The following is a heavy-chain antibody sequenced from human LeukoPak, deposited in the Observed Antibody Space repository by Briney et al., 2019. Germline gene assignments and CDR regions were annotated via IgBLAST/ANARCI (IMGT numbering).Heavy chain of an antibody. V-gene: IGHV3-23*01. CDR1: GFTFSGSA. D-gene: IGHD6-13*01. J-gene: IGHJ4*02. CDR3: AKGDSSSWYYFDY. Sequence: GGSLRLSCAASGFTFSGSAMSWVRQAPGKGLEWVSAISGSGGSTYYADSVKGRFTISRDNTKNTLYLQMNSLRAEDTAVYYCAKGDSSSWYYFDYWGQGTLVTVSS. CDR2: ISGSGGST.